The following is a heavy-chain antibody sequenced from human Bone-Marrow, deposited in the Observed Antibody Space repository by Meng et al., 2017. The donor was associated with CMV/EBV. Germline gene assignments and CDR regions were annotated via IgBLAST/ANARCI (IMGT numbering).Heavy chain of an antibody. CDR1: GFTFNDYS. V-gene: IGHV3-21*01. D-gene: IGHD2-2*01. CDR2: ITSGSKFI. J-gene: IGHJ5*02. Sequence: SGFTFNDYSMTWVRQAPGKGLEWVSSITSGSKFIHYADSVKGRFTIFRDNAKNSLYLQMNSLRVEDTAVYYCARSRQLLLGNWFDPWGQGTLVTVSS. CDR3: ARSRQLLLGNWFDP.